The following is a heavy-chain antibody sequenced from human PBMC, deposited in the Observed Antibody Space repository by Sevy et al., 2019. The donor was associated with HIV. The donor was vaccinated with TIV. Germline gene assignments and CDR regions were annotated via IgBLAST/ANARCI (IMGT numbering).Heavy chain of an antibody. CDR2: IYYSGST. D-gene: IGHD3-3*01. J-gene: IGHJ3*02. CDR1: AGSVSSGSYY. V-gene: IGHV4-61*01. CDR3: ARAAVTIFGVVIRPSRAFDI. Sequence: SETLSLTCTVSAGSVSSGSYYWSWIRQPPGKGLEWIGYIYYSGSTNYNPSLKSRVTISVDTSKNQFSLKLSSVTAADTAVYYCARAAVTIFGVVIRPSRAFDIWGQGTMVTVSS.